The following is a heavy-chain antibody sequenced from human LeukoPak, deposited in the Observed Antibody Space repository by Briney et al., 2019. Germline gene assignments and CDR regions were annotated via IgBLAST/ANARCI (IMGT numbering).Heavy chain of an antibody. J-gene: IGHJ4*02. V-gene: IGHV4-59*01. CDR1: GVSISSYY. Sequence: SETLSLTCTVSGVSISSYYWSWIRQPPGKGLEWIGYIYYSGSTNYNPSLKSRVTISVDTSKNQFSLKLSSVTAADTAVYYCARVQSSSGWYYFDYWGQGTLVTVSS. CDR3: ARVQSSSGWYYFDY. CDR2: IYYSGST. D-gene: IGHD6-19*01.